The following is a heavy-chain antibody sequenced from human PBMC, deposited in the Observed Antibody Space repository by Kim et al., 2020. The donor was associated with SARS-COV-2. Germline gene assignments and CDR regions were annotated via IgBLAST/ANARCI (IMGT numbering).Heavy chain of an antibody. Sequence: ASVKVSCKASGYTFTSYDINWVRQATGQGLEWMGWMNPNSGNTGYAQKFQGRVTMTRNTSISTAYMELSSLRSEDTAVYYCASSYSSGWYLKGNYYGMDVWGQGTTVTVSS. V-gene: IGHV1-8*01. D-gene: IGHD6-19*01. CDR1: GYTFTSYD. CDR2: MNPNSGNT. J-gene: IGHJ6*02. CDR3: ASSYSSGWYLKGNYYGMDV.